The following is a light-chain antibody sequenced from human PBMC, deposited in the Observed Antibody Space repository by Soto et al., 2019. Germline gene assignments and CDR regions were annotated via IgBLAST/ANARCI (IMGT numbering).Light chain of an antibody. V-gene: IGKV3-11*01. J-gene: IGKJ2*01. CDR3: HHRSNCPYP. CDR2: DAS. Sequence: EIVLKQCPATLSMSPGERATLSCRASQRVSSYLGWYQQKPGQAPSLLIYDASSRATGIPARFSGSGSGTDFTLTISSLAPEDFAVYYCHHRSNCPYPVAQGTKLDSK. CDR1: QRVSSY.